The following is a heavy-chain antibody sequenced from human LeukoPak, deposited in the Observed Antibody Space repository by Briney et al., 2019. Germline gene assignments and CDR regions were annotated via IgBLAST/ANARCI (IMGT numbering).Heavy chain of an antibody. V-gene: IGHV1-8*01. Sequence: GASVKVSCKASGYTFTSYDINWVRQAPGQGLEWMGWMNPNSGNTGYAQKFQGRVTMTRNTSISTAYMELSSLRSEDTAVYYCARGVSLLWFGELSSQNWFDPWGQGTLVTVSS. CDR1: GYTFTSYD. CDR3: ARGVSLLWFGELSSQNWFDP. CDR2: MNPNSGNT. D-gene: IGHD3-10*01. J-gene: IGHJ5*02.